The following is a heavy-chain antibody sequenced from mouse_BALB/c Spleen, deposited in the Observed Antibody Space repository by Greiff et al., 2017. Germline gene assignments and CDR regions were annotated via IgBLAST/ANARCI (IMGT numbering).Heavy chain of an antibody. CDR3: ARDRSYCGYDENPAWFAY. V-gene: IGHV5-4*02. Sequence: EVHLVESGGGLVKPGGSLKLSCAASGFTFSDYYMYWVRQTPEKRLEWVATISDGGSYTYYPDSLKGRFTISRDNAKNNMYLQMSRLKSEDTAMYYCARDRSYCGYDENPAWFAYWGQGTLVTVSA. J-gene: IGHJ3*01. CDR2: ISDGGSYT. D-gene: IGHD2-2*01. CDR1: GFTFSDYY.